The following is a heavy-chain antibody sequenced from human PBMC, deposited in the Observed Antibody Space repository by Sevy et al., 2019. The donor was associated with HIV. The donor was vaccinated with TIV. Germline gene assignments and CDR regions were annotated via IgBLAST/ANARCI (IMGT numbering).Heavy chain of an antibody. Sequence: SETLSLTCTVSGGSISSDFWTWIPQPPGKELEWIGSMYYSGSPDYNPSLKTRVTMSLDTSKSNFSLKLTSVTAADTAVYYCARASARFPRIFDYWGQGILVTVSS. V-gene: IGHV4-59*01. CDR2: MYYSGSP. D-gene: IGHD1-20*01. CDR1: GGSISSDF. CDR3: ARASARFPRIFDY. J-gene: IGHJ4*02.